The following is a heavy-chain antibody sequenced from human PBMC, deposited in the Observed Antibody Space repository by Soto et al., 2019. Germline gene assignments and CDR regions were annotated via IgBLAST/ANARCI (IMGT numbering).Heavy chain of an antibody. D-gene: IGHD3-16*01. CDR2: ISSSSSTI. Sequence: GGSLRLSCAASGFTFSSYSMNWVRQAPGKGLEWVSYISSSSSTIYYADSVKGRFTISRDNVKNSLYLQMNSLRADDTAVYYCATDGAKFYRMDVWGHGTTVTVSS. CDR1: GFTFSSYS. J-gene: IGHJ6*02. CDR3: ATDGAKFYRMDV. V-gene: IGHV3-48*01.